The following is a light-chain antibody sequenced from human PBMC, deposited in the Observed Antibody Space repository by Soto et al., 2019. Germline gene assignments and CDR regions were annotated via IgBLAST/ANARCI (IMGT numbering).Light chain of an antibody. CDR1: SSNIKTNG. V-gene: IGLV1-44*01. Sequence: QSVLTQPPSASGTPGQRVTISCSGGSSNIKTNGVSWYQQVPGAAPKLRIYSNNQRPSGAPDRFTGSKSGTSASLAIAGLQSEDEATYHCATWDDSLNGLRFGGGTKVTVL. J-gene: IGLJ2*01. CDR2: SNN. CDR3: ATWDDSLNGLR.